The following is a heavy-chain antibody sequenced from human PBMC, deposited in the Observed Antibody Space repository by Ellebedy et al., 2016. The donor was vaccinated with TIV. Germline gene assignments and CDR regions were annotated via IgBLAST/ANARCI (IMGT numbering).Heavy chain of an antibody. J-gene: IGHJ4*02. CDR2: IYTSGNT. D-gene: IGHD5-18*01. V-gene: IGHV4-4*07. CDR3: ARGGYSYGTTFDY. CDR1: GGSISNYY. Sequence: MPSETLSLTCTVPGGSISNYYWNWIRQPAGKGLEWIGRIYTSGNTNYNPSLKSRVTLSVDTSQSQFSLKLNSATAADTAVYYRARGGYSYGTTFDYWGQGTLVTVSS.